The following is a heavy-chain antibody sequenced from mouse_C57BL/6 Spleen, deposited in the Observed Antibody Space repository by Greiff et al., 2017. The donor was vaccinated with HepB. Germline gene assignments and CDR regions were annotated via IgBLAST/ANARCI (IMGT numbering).Heavy chain of an antibody. CDR3: ARDYYGSLDY. CDR1: GYSITSGYY. V-gene: IGHV3-6*01. J-gene: IGHJ2*01. D-gene: IGHD1-1*01. Sequence: EVQLQQSGPGLVKPSQSLSLTCSVTGYSITSGYYWNWIRQFPGNKLEWMGYISYDGSNNYNPSLKNRISITRDTSKNQFVLKLNSVTTEDTATYYCARDYYGSLDYWGQGTTLTVSS. CDR2: ISYDGSN.